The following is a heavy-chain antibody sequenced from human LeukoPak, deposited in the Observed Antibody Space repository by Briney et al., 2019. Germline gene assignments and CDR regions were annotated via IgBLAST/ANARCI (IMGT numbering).Heavy chain of an antibody. CDR3: ARGADSSSSLFDY. CDR1: GYTFTSYD. J-gene: IGHJ4*02. Sequence: ASVKVSCKASGYTFTSYDINWVRQATGQGLEWMGWVNPNSGNAGYAQKFQGRVTFTRTTSISTVYMELSSLRSEDTAVYYCARGADSSSSLFDYWGQGTLVTVSS. CDR2: VNPNSGNA. V-gene: IGHV1-8*03. D-gene: IGHD6-13*01.